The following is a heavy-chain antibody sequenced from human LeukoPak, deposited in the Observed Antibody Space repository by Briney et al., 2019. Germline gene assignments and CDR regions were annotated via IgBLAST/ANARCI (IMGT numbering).Heavy chain of an antibody. CDR1: GYTFTTYA. CDR2: ISAYYGNT. D-gene: IGHD3-22*01. Sequence: ASVKVSCKASGYTFTTYAISWVRQAPGQGLEWMGWISAYYGNTTYAQKFQGRVTMTRDMSTSTVYMELSSLRSEDTAVYYCARGVVVIADAFDIWGQGTMVTVSS. CDR3: ARGVVVIADAFDI. V-gene: IGHV1-18*01. J-gene: IGHJ3*02.